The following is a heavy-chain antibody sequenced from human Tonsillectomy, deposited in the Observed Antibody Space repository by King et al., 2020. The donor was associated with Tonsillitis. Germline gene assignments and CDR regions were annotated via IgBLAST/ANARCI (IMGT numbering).Heavy chain of an antibody. CDR3: AREGCPYSSSSGIFDY. V-gene: IGHV3-66*01. J-gene: IGHJ4*02. CDR2: IYAGDNT. CDR1: GFAVSSKY. D-gene: IGHD6-6*01. Sequence: EVQLVESGGGLVQPGGSLRLSCAASGFAVSSKYMSWVRQAPGKGLEWVAAIYAGDNTYYADSAKGRFIISRDNSRNTLYLQMNSLRAEDTAVDYCAREGCPYSSSSGIFDYWGQGTLVTVSS.